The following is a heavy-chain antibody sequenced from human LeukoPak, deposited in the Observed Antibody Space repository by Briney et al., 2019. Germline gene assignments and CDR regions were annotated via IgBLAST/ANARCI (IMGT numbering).Heavy chain of an antibody. CDR3: ARCGAAVTTHFSH. J-gene: IGHJ4*02. V-gene: IGHV1-18*01. Sequence: ASLKVSCKASGYSFSLYGITWARQAPGQGLEYLGWISASDGTTNYAQKVQDRVTMTTDTSTSTAYLELRSLRSEDTAVYYCARCGAAVTTHFSHWGQGTLVTVSS. CDR1: GYSFSLYG. D-gene: IGHD4-17*01. CDR2: ISASDGTT.